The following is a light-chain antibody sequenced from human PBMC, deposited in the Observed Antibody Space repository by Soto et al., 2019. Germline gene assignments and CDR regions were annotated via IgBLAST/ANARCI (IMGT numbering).Light chain of an antibody. CDR1: QSVNNF. CDR2: DAS. V-gene: IGKV3-11*01. Sequence: EIVLTQSPATLSLSPGERATLSCRASQSVNNFLAWYQQKPGQAPRLLIYDASNRATGIPARFSGSGSGTGLTLTISSLEPEDFAVYYCQQRSTWPVTFGQGTKLEIK. CDR3: QQRSTWPVT. J-gene: IGKJ2*01.